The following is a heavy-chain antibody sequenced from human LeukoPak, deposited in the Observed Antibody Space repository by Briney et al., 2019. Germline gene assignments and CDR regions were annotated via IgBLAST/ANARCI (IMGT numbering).Heavy chain of an antibody. J-gene: IGHJ4*02. CDR1: GGSFSGYY. D-gene: IGHD6-13*01. CDR2: INHSGST. V-gene: IGHV4-34*01. Sequence: KPSETLSLTCAVYGGSFSGYYWSWIRQPPGKGLEWIGEINHSGSTNYNPSLKSRVTISVDTSKNQFSLKLSSVTAADTAVYYCARGCGEQQLNTPFDYWGQGTLVTVSS. CDR3: ARGCGEQQLNTPFDY.